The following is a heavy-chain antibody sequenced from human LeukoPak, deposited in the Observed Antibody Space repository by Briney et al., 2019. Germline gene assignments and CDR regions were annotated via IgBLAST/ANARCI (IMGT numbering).Heavy chain of an antibody. CDR2: IYPGDSDT. J-gene: IGHJ5*02. D-gene: IGHD1-14*01. CDR3: ARAETGINFRFDP. Sequence: GESLKISCKGSGYSFTSYWIGWVRQMPGKGLEWMGIIYPGDSDTRYSPSFQGQVTISADKPISTAYLQWSSLKASDTAMYYCARAETGINFRFDPWGQGTLVTVSS. V-gene: IGHV5-51*01. CDR1: GYSFTSYW.